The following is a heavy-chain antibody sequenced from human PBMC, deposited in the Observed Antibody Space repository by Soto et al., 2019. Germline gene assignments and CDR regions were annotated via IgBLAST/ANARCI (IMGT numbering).Heavy chain of an antibody. CDR1: GFTFSKYA. V-gene: IGHV3-23*01. Sequence: PGGSLRLSCAASGFTFSKYAMNWVRQAPGKGLEWVSTISASGRNTYYADSVKGRFSVSRDNSKNTLYLQMNSLRAEDTAVYYCAKDRNYYDSSGYDYWGQGTLVTVSS. CDR3: AKDRNYYDSSGYDY. J-gene: IGHJ4*02. CDR2: ISASGRNT. D-gene: IGHD3-22*01.